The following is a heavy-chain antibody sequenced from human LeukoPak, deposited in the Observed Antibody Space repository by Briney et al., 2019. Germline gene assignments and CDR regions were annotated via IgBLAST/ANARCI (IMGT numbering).Heavy chain of an antibody. CDR2: ISGSGGST. Sequence: GGSLRLSCAASGFTFSSYAMSWVRQAPGKGLEWVSAISGSGGSTYYADSVKGRFTISRDNAKNSLYLQMNSLRAEDTALYYCAKDMQWELEGGFDYWGQGTLVTVSS. CDR1: GFTFSSYA. CDR3: AKDMQWELEGGFDY. D-gene: IGHD1-26*01. V-gene: IGHV3-23*01. J-gene: IGHJ4*02.